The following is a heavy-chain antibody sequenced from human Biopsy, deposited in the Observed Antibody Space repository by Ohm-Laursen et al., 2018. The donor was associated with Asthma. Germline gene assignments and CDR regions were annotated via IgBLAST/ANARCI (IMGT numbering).Heavy chain of an antibody. Sequence: GSLRLSCTASGFSFSDYYMTWMRQAPGKGLEWVSSISSSGSTTYPAESVKGRFTISRDNAQKSLFLQMGSLRAEDTAIYYCARGDSSNWSHYYFDYWGQGILVTVSS. D-gene: IGHD3-22*01. CDR1: GFSFSDYY. J-gene: IGHJ4*02. V-gene: IGHV3-11*01. CDR3: ARGDSSNWSHYYFDY. CDR2: ISSSGSTT.